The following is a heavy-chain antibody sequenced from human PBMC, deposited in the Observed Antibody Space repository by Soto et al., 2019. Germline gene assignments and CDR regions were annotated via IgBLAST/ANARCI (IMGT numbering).Heavy chain of an antibody. V-gene: IGHV4-31*03. D-gene: IGHD3-22*01. J-gene: IGHJ4*02. CDR1: GGSISSGGYY. CDR3: ARESYYYDSSGRLFDY. Sequence: PSETLSLTCTVSGGSISSGGYYWSWIRQHPGKGLEWIGYIYYSGSTYYNPSLKSRVTISVDTSKNQFSLKLSSVTAADTAVYYCARESYYYDSSGRLFDYWGQGTLVTVYS. CDR2: IYYSGST.